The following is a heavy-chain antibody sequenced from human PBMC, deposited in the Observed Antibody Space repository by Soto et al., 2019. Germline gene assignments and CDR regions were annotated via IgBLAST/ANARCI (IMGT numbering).Heavy chain of an antibody. CDR3: ARDHCSSTSCYMLGGAWFDP. V-gene: IGHV4-4*02. J-gene: IGHJ5*02. CDR2: IYHSGST. D-gene: IGHD2-2*02. Sequence: SETLSLTCAVSGGSISSSNWWSWVRQPPGKGLEWIGEIYHSGSTNYNPSLKSRVTISVDKSKNQFSLKLSSVTAADPAVYYCARDHCSSTSCYMLGGAWFDPWGQGTLVTVSS. CDR1: GGSISSSNW.